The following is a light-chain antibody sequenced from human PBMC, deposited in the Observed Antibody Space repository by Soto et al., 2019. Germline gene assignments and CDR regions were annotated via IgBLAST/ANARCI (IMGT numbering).Light chain of an antibody. J-gene: IGKJ1*01. CDR3: QEYGSSRT. V-gene: IGKV3-20*01. CDR2: GAS. Sequence: EIVLTQSPGTLSLSPGERATLSGRTSQSVSSSYLAWYQQKSGQAPRLLIYGASSRATGIPDRFSGSGSGTEFTLTISRMEPEDFAVYYCQEYGSSRTFGRGTKVEIK. CDR1: QSVSSSY.